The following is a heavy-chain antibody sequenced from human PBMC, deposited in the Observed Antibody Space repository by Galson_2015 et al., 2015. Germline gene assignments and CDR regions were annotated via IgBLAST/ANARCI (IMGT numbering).Heavy chain of an antibody. V-gene: IGHV4-38-2*02. Sequence: GSIYHSGGTYCNPSLKSRVTISVDKSKNQFSLKLSSVTAADAAVYYCARDLGVGARYFDLWGRGTQISVSS. D-gene: IGHD3-16*01. J-gene: IGHJ2*01. CDR3: ARDLGVGARYFDL. CDR2: IYHSGGT.